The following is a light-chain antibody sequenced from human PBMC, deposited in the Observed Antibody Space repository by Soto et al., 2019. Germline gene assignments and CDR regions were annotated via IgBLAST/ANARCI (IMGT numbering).Light chain of an antibody. CDR2: GAS. CDR3: QHYGSSPRT. V-gene: IGKV3-20*01. Sequence: EIVLTQSPGTLSLSPGETATLSCRASESVASNYLAWYQQKPGQAPRLLMYGASSRATGIPDRFSGSGSGADFTLSITRLQPEDCAVYYCQHYGSSPRTFGQGTKVEIK. J-gene: IGKJ1*01. CDR1: ESVASNY.